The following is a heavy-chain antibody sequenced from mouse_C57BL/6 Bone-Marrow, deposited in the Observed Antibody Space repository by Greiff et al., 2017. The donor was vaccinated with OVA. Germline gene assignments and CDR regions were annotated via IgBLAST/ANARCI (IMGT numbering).Heavy chain of an antibody. Sequence: VQLQQPGAELVMPGASVKLSCKASGYTFTSYWMHWVKQRPGQGLEWIGDIDPTDSYTNYNQKFKGKSTLTVDKSSSTAYMQLSSLTSEDSAVYYCASGVSLLYLDYWGQGTTLTVSS. J-gene: IGHJ2*01. CDR1: GYTFTSYW. D-gene: IGHD1-1*01. CDR3: ASGVSLLYLDY. CDR2: IDPTDSYT. V-gene: IGHV1-69*01.